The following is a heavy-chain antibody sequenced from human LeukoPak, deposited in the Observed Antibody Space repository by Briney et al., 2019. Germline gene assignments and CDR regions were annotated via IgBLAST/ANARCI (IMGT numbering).Heavy chain of an antibody. J-gene: IGHJ4*02. CDR1: GGSISSYY. CDR2: IYYSGST. V-gene: IGHV4-59*08. D-gene: IGHD6-6*01. CDR3: ASYSSSSGGYFDY. Sequence: SETLSLTCTVPGGSISSYYWSWIRQPPGKGLEWIGYIYYSGSTNYNPSLKSRVTISVDTSKNQFSLKLSSVTAADTAVYYCASYSSSSGGYFDYWGQGTLVTVSS.